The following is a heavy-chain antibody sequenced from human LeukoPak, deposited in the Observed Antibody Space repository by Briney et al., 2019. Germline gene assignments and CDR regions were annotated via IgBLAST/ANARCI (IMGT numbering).Heavy chain of an antibody. J-gene: IGHJ4*02. D-gene: IGHD3-10*01. CDR3: ARDSYGSGSSFDY. V-gene: IGHV3-30*14. Sequence: PRGSLRLSCAASGFTFSSYAMHWVRQAPGKGLEWVAVISYDGSNKYYADSVKGRFTISRDNSKNTLYLQMNSLGAEDTAVYYCARDSYGSGSSFDYWGQGTLVTVSS. CDR1: GFTFSSYA. CDR2: ISYDGSNK.